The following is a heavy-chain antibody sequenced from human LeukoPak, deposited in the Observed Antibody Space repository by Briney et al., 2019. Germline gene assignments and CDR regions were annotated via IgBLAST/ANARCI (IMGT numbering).Heavy chain of an antibody. CDR2: IYTSGST. CDR3: AREGNYYDSSGYYLPDAFDI. V-gene: IGHV4-61*02. J-gene: IGHJ3*02. CDR1: GGSISSGSHY. D-gene: IGHD3-22*01. Sequence: SQTLSLTCTVSGGSISSGSHYWSWIRQPAGKGLEWIGRIYTSGSTNYNPSLKSRVTISVDTSKNQFSLKLSSVTAADTAVYYCAREGNYYDSSGYYLPDAFDIWGQGTMVTVSS.